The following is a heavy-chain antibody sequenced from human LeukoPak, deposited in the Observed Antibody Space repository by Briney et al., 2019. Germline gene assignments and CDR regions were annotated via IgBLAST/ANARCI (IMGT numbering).Heavy chain of an antibody. D-gene: IGHD6-6*01. Sequence: PSETLSLTCTVSGGSISSGSYYWSCIRQPAGKGLECIGRIYTSGSTNYNPSLKSRVTISVDTSKNQFSLKLSSVTAADTAVYYCARGESSSYYYYMDVWGKGTTVTVSS. CDR1: GGSISSGSYY. CDR2: IYTSGST. V-gene: IGHV4-61*02. CDR3: ARGESSSYYYYMDV. J-gene: IGHJ6*03.